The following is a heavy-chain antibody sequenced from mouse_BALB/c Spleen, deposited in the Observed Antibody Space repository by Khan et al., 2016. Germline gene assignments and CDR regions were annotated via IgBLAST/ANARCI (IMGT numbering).Heavy chain of an antibody. CDR3: ARYRYYYGSSGYFDV. CDR2: INTYSGES. D-gene: IGHD1-1*01. J-gene: IGHJ1*01. V-gene: IGHV9-3-1*01. CDR1: GYTFTNYG. Sequence: QIQLVQSGPELKKPGKTVKISCKASGYTFTNYGMNWVKQAPGKGLKWMGWINTYSGESKYADDFKGRFAFSLETSANTAYLQINNLKNEDPATYFCARYRYYYGSSGYFDVWGAGTTVTVSS.